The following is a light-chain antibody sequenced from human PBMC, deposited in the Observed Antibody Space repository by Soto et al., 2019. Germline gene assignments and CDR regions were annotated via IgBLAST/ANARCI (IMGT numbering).Light chain of an antibody. V-gene: IGKV2-28*01. CDR1: QRLLHSNGNIF. J-gene: IGKJ2*01. CDR3: MQALQTPYT. CDR2: LGF. Sequence: EIVMTQSPPSLTVTPGEPASISCSSSQRLLHSNGNIFLDWYLQKPGQSPQLLIYLGFNRASGVPDRVSGSAAGTDFTLKISRLEAEDAGVYYCMQALQTPYTFGQGTKVDIK.